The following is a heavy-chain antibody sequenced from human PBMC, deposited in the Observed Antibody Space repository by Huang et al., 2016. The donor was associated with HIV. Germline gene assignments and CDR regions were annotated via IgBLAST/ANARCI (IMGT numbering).Heavy chain of an antibody. CDR1: GFSFTSYD. CDR2: VSKEGNEK. Sequence: QGQLVESGGGVVQPGRSLRLSCAASGFSFTSYDMQWVRQVAGKGLDWVSFVSKEGNEKYYADSVKGRFTISRDNFKNTLYLQMNSLRTGDTAVYFCLPAGHVSHYYYMDVWGKGTTVIVSS. J-gene: IGHJ6*03. CDR3: LPAGHVSHYYYMDV. V-gene: IGHV3-30*03.